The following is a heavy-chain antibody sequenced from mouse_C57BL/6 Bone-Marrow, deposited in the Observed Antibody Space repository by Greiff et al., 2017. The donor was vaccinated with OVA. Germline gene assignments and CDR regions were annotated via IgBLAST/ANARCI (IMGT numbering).Heavy chain of an antibody. D-gene: IGHD1-1*01. CDR1: GYSITSGYY. J-gene: IGHJ3*01. CDR2: ISYDGSN. V-gene: IGHV3-6*01. CDR3: AKFITTPY. Sequence: EVHLVESGPGLVKPSQSLSLTCSVTGYSITSGYYWNWIRQFPGNKLEWMGYISYDGSNNYNPSLKNRISITRDTSKNQFFLKLNSVTTEDTATYYCAKFITTPYWGQGTLVTVSA.